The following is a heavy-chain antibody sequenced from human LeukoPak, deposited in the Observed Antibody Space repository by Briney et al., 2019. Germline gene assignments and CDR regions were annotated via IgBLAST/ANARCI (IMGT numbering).Heavy chain of an antibody. D-gene: IGHD5-12*01. J-gene: IGHJ4*02. Sequence: SQTLSLTCTVSGGSISSGSYCWSWIRQPAGKGLEWIGRIYTSGSTNYNPSLKSRVTISGDTSKNQFSLTLCSVTAAGTAVYYCARARGYSGYDLFDYWGQGTLVTVSS. V-gene: IGHV4-61*02. CDR3: ARARGYSGYDLFDY. CDR1: GGSISSGSYC. CDR2: IYTSGST.